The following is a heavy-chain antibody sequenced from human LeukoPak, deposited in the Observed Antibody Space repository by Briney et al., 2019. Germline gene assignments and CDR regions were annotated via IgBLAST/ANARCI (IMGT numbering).Heavy chain of an antibody. CDR3: AREGDYVGGSYRRLYFDY. D-gene: IGHD3-16*02. Sequence: ASVKVSCKASGYTFIDYYTHWVRQARGQGLEWMGWINHNSGGTNYAKNFQGSVTMTRDTSISTAFMELTRLRDDDTAVYYCAREGDYVGGSYRRLYFDYWGQGTLVTVSS. CDR1: GYTFIDYY. J-gene: IGHJ4*02. V-gene: IGHV1-2*04. CDR2: INHNSGGT.